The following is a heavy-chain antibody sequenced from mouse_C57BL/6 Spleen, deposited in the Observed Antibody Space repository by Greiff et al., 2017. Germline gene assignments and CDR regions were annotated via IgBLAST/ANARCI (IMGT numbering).Heavy chain of an antibody. Sequence: VQLQQPGAELVRPGTSVKLSCKASGYTFTSYWMHWVKQRPGQGLEWIGVIDPSDSYTNYNQKFKGKATLTVDTSSSTAYMQLSSLTSEDSAVYYCARSDYYGSSYVDWGQGTTLTVSS. D-gene: IGHD1-1*01. V-gene: IGHV1-59*01. CDR2: IDPSDSYT. CDR3: ARSDYYGSSYVD. CDR1: GYTFTSYW. J-gene: IGHJ2*01.